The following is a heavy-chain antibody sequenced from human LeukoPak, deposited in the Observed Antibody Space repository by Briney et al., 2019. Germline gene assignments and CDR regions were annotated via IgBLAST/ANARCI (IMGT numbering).Heavy chain of an antibody. J-gene: IGHJ3*02. CDR2: IWYGGSNK. CDR1: GFTFSSYG. V-gene: IGHV3-30*02. D-gene: IGHD2-2*01. CDR3: AKDFGCSSTSCYWAFDI. Sequence: GGSLRLSCAASGFTFSSYGMHWVRQAPGKGLEWVAVIWYGGSNKYYADSVKGRFTISRDNSKNTLYLQMNSLRAEDTAVYYCAKDFGCSSTSCYWAFDIWGQGTMVTVSS.